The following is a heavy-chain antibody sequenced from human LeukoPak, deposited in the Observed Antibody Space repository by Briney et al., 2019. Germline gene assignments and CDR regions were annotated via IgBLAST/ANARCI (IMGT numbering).Heavy chain of an antibody. CDR1: GGSFSGYH. D-gene: IGHD5-18*01. J-gene: IGHJ4*02. Sequence: PSETLSLTCAVYGGSFSGYHWSWIRQPPGKGLEWIGEINHRGSTNYNPSLKSRVTISVDTSKNQLSLKLSSVTAADTAVYYCASTSAMVYFDYWGQGTLVTVSS. CDR3: ASTSAMVYFDY. CDR2: INHRGST. V-gene: IGHV4-34*01.